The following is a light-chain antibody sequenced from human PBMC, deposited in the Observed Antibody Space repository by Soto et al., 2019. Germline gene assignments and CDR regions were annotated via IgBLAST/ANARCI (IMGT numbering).Light chain of an antibody. Sequence: AIQMTQSPSSLSASVGDRVTITCRASQGIRHYLGWYQQKPGKAPKLLIYAASRLQSGVPSRFSGSGSGTDFTLTISSLQAEDFATYYCLQDYNYPLTCGGGTKVEIK. J-gene: IGKJ4*01. CDR1: QGIRHY. CDR3: LQDYNYPLT. V-gene: IGKV1-6*01. CDR2: AAS.